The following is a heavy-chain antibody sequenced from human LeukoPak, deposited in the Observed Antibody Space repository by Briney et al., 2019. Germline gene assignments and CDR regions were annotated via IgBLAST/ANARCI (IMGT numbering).Heavy chain of an antibody. J-gene: IGHJ4*02. V-gene: IGHV3-23*01. CDR2: FSGSGGST. D-gene: IGHD2/OR15-2a*01. CDR3: ARSGLSRFGF. Sequence: GGSLRLSCAASGFTFSSYAMTWVRQAPGKGLQWVSAFSGSGGSTYYADSVKGRFTISRDNSRNTLYLQMNSLRAEDTAVYYCARSGLSRFGFWGQGTLVTVSS. CDR1: GFTFSSYA.